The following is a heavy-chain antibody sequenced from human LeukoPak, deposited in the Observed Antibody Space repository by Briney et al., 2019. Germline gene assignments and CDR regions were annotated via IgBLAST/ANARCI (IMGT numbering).Heavy chain of an antibody. Sequence: ESGPTLVNPTPTLTLTCTFSGFSLPTRGVGVGWIRQPQRKALVWLAVIYWDGDKRYSPSLKSRLTITKATSKNQVVLTMINMNPVDTATYYCAHKEYYALGTLGDSFDYWGQGTLVAVS. CDR3: AHKEYYALGTLGDSFDY. J-gene: IGHJ4*02. CDR1: GFSLPTRGVG. D-gene: IGHD3/OR15-3a*01. V-gene: IGHV2-5*02. CDR2: IYWDGDK.